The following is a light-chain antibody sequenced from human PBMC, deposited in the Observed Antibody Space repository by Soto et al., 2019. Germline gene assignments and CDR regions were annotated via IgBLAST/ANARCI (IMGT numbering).Light chain of an antibody. J-gene: IGKJ1*01. CDR2: GAS. Sequence: DIQMTQSPSTLSASVGDRVAFTCRASQSVSIWLAWYQQKPGQAPKLLISGASPLEGGVPSRFSGSGSGTEFTLTFSSLQPDYFSTDYCQQYKNYLTCGYGPKVDIK. CDR1: QSVSIW. V-gene: IGKV1-5*01. CDR3: QQYKNYLT.